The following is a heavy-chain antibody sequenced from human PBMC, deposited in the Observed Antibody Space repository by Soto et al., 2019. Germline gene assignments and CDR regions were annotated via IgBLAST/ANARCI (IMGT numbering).Heavy chain of an antibody. Sequence: QVQLVESGGGVVQPGRSLRLSCAASGFTFSSYGMHWVRQAPGKGLEWVAVIWYDGSNKYYADSVKGRFTISRDNSKNXLXXQMNSLRAEDTAVYYCARVSPQYSSSWYGPEGMDVWGQGTTVTVSS. D-gene: IGHD6-13*01. CDR2: IWYDGSNK. V-gene: IGHV3-33*01. CDR3: ARVSPQYSSSWYGPEGMDV. CDR1: GFTFSSYG. J-gene: IGHJ6*02.